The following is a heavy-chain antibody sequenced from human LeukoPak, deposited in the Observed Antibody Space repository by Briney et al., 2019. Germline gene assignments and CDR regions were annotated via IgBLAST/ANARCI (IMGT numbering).Heavy chain of an antibody. CDR2: IGGSGDKT. J-gene: IGHJ4*02. CDR1: GFTFNRNA. D-gene: IGHD6-19*01. Sequence: GGSLRLSCAASGFTFNRNAISWVRQAPGKGLEWVSTIGGSGDKTFYADSVKGRFIISRDNSKNMVHLQMNSLTGEDTALYYCVRRGDASSGWGDHDFWGQGALVTVSS. V-gene: IGHV3-23*01. CDR3: VRRGDASSGWGDHDF.